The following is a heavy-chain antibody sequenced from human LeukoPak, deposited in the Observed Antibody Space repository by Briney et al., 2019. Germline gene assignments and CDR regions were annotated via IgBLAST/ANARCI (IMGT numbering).Heavy chain of an antibody. CDR2: ISASGENT. V-gene: IGHV3-23*01. J-gene: IGHJ4*02. CDR3: AKVATKGNYYDSSGYSFDY. D-gene: IGHD3-22*01. CDR1: GFTFSSYA. Sequence: GGSLRLSCAASGFTFSSYAMTWVRQAPGKGLERVSHISASGENTYYADSVKGRFTISRDNSKNTLYLQMNSLRAEDTAVFYCAKVATKGNYYDSSGYSFDYWGQGTLVTVSS.